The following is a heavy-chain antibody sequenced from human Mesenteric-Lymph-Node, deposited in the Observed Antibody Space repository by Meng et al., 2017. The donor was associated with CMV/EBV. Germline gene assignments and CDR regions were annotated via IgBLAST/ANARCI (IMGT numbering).Heavy chain of an antibody. CDR1: GFTFSSYA. D-gene: IGHD3-3*01. Sequence: GESLKISCAASGFTFSSYAMHWVRQAPGKGLEWVANIKQDGSEKYYVDSVKGRFTISRDNAKNSLYLQMNSLRAEDTAVYYCAREEYDFWSGYYPVDWGQGTLVTVSS. V-gene: IGHV3-7*01. CDR3: AREEYDFWSGYYPVD. CDR2: IKQDGSEK. J-gene: IGHJ4*02.